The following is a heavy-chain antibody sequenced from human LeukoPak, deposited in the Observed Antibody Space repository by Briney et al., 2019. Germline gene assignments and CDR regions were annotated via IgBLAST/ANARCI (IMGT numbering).Heavy chain of an antibody. CDR3: ARGSGWGYWFDP. V-gene: IGHV4-39*01. D-gene: IGHD6-19*01. J-gene: IGHJ5*02. Sequence: SETLSLTCTVSGGSISSSSYYWGWIRQPPGKGLEWIGSIYYSGSTYYNPSLKSRVTISVDTSKNQFSLKLSSVTAADTAVCYCARGSGWGYWFDPWGQGTLVTVSS. CDR1: GGSISSSSYY. CDR2: IYYSGST.